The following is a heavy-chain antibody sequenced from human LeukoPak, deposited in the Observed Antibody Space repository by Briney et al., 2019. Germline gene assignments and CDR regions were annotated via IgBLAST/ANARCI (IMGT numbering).Heavy chain of an antibody. V-gene: IGHV3-30*02. CDR2: IRYDGSNK. D-gene: IGHD6-19*01. CDR1: GFTFSSYG. CDR3: ARDRDSSGWYYYMDV. Sequence: GGSLRLSCAASGFTFSSYGMHWVRQAPGKGLEWVAFIRYDGSNKYYADSVKGRFTISRDNSKNTLYLQMNSLRAEDTAVYYCARDRDSSGWYYYMDVWGKGTTVTVSS. J-gene: IGHJ6*03.